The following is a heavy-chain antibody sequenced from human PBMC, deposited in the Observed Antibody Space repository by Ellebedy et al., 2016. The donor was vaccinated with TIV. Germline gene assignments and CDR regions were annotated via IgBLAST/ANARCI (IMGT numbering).Heavy chain of an antibody. CDR2: ISSSSSYS. CDR1: GFTFSDYY. CDR3: VKLDSSGFYYGRLDY. D-gene: IGHD3-22*01. J-gene: IGHJ4*02. V-gene: IGHV3-11*06. Sequence: GESLKISCAASGFTFSDYYMSWIRQAPGKGLEWVSYISSSSSYSNYTDSVKGRFTISRDNAKNSLYLQMNSLRAEDTAVYYCVKLDSSGFYYGRLDYWGQGTLVTVSS.